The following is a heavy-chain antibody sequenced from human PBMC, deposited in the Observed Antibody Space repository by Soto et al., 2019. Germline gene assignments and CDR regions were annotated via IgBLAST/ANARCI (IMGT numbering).Heavy chain of an antibody. D-gene: IGHD2-2*01. CDR3: ATIVLVPAARHHYYYGMDV. Sequence: ASVKVSCKASGYTFTSYGISWVRQAPGQGLEWMGWISAYNGNTNYAQKLQGRVTMTTDTSTSTAYMELRSLRSDDTAVYYCATIVLVPAARHHYYYGMDVWGQGTTVTV. CDR2: ISAYNGNT. V-gene: IGHV1-18*01. CDR1: GYTFTSYG. J-gene: IGHJ6*02.